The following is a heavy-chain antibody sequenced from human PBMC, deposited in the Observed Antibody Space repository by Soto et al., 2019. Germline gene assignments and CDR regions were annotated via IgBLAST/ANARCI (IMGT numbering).Heavy chain of an antibody. CDR2: MNPNSGNT. J-gene: IGHJ3*02. V-gene: IGHV1-8*01. D-gene: IGHD4-17*01. CDR3: ARGFPPMTTEAFAI. CDR1: GYTFTSYD. Sequence: QVQLVQSWAEVKKPGASVKVSSKASGYTFTSYDINWVRQATGQGLEWMGWMNPNSGNTGYAQKFQGRVTMTRNTSISTAYMELSSLRSEDTAVYYCARGFPPMTTEAFAIWGQGTMVTVSS.